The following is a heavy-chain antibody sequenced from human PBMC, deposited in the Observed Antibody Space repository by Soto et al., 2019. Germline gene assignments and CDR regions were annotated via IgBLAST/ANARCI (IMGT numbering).Heavy chain of an antibody. J-gene: IGHJ6*02. Sequence: SETLSLTCTVSGGSISSYYWSWIRQPPGKGLEWIGYIYYSGSTNYNPSLKSRVTISVDTSKNQFSLKLSSVTAADTAVYYCARVHRGGYSSSKDYYYYGMDVWGQGTTVTVSS. D-gene: IGHD6-6*01. V-gene: IGHV4-59*01. CDR2: IYYSGST. CDR1: GGSISSYY. CDR3: ARVHRGGYSSSKDYYYYGMDV.